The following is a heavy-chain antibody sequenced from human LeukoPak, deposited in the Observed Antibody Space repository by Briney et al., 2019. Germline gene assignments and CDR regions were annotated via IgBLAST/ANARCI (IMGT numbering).Heavy chain of an antibody. CDR2: INPNSGGT. Sequence: ASVTVSCKASGYTFTGYYMHWVRQAPGQGLEWMGWINPNSGGTNYAQKFQGRVTMTKDTSISTAYMELSRLRSDDTAVYYCERDKWNSYCYDAFDIWGQGTMVTVSS. CDR3: ERDKWNSYCYDAFDI. V-gene: IGHV1-2*02. D-gene: IGHD3-22*01. J-gene: IGHJ3*02. CDR1: GYTFTGYY.